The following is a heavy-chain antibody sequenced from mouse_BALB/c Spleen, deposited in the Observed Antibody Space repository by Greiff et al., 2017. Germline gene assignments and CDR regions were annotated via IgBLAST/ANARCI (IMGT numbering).Heavy chain of an antibody. CDR2: ISSGSSTI. J-gene: IGHJ4*01. D-gene: IGHD3-1*01. Sequence: EVKLVGSGGGLVQPGGSRKLSCAASGFTFSSFGMHWVRQAPEKGLEWVAYISSGSSTIYYADTVKGRFTISRDNPKNTLFLQMTSLRSEDTAMYYCARRGYGGYAMDYWGQGTSVTVSS. CDR1: GFTFSSFG. CDR3: ARRGYGGYAMDY. V-gene: IGHV5-17*02.